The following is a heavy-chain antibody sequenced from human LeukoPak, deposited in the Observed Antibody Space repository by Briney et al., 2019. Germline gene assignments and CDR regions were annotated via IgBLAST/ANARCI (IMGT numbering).Heavy chain of an antibody. CDR3: ARDAHSNSWFKT. V-gene: IGHV4-4*07. CDR2: MYSSGST. D-gene: IGHD6-13*01. CDR1: GGSISNYH. J-gene: IGHJ5*02. Sequence: SATLSLACTVSGGSISNYHWSWIRQPAGKALEWLGRMYSSGSTSYNSSLKSRVTMSIDTSKNQFSLNLSSVTAADTAVYYCARDAHSNSWFKTWGQGTLVTVSS.